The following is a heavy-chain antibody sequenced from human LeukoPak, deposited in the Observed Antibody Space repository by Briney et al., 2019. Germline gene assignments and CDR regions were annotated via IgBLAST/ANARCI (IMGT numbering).Heavy chain of an antibody. V-gene: IGHV4-59*01. CDR1: GDSISTYY. Sequence: SETLSLTCTVSGDSISTYYWRWLRQPPGKGLEWIGYMYYSGSTNYNPSLKSRVTISVDTSKNQFSLKLSSVTAADTAVYYCARVSGGTYPDYWSQGTLVTVSP. CDR2: MYYSGST. CDR3: ARVSGGTYPDY. D-gene: IGHD1-26*01. J-gene: IGHJ4*02.